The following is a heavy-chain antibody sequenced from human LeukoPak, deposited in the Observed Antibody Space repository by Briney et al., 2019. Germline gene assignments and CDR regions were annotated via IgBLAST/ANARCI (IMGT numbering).Heavy chain of an antibody. CDR2: INPNSGGT. D-gene: IGHD5-18*01. V-gene: IGHV1-2*02. Sequence: ASVKVSCKASGYTFTSYDINWVRQAPGQGLEWMGWINPNSGGTNYAQKLQGRVTMTRDTSISTAYMELSRLRSDDTAVYYCARVMWGHQSYGNDAFDIWGQGTMVTVSS. J-gene: IGHJ3*02. CDR1: GYTFTSYD. CDR3: ARVMWGHQSYGNDAFDI.